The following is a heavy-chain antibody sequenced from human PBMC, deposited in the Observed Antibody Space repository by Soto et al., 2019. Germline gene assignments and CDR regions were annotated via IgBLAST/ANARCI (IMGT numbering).Heavy chain of an antibody. V-gene: IGHV3-33*01. Sequence: GGSLRLSCAASGFTFSGYGMHWVRQAPGKGLEWVAVIWYDGSNKYYADSVKGRFTISRDNSKNTLYLQMNSLRAEDTAVYYCARDFSSSWYYMDVWGKGTTVTVSS. D-gene: IGHD6-13*01. CDR3: ARDFSSSWYYMDV. CDR2: IWYDGSNK. J-gene: IGHJ6*03. CDR1: GFTFSGYG.